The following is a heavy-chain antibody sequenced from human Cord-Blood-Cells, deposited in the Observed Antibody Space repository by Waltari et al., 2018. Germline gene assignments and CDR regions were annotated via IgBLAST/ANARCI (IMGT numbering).Heavy chain of an antibody. CDR2: IIPIFGTA. J-gene: IGHJ6*03. CDR1: GGTFSSYA. V-gene: IGHV1-69*01. CDR3: ARTSYSSSDYYYYYYMDV. D-gene: IGHD6-6*01. Sequence: QVQLVQSGAEVKQPGSSVKVSCKASGGTFSSYAISRVRPAHGQGLEWMGGIIPIFGTANYAQKFQGRVTITADESTSTAYMELSSLRSEDTAVYYCARTSYSSSDYYYYYYMDVWGKGTTVTVSS.